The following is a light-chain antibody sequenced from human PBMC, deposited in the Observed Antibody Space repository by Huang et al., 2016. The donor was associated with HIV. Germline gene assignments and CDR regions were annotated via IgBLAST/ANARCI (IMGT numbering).Light chain of an antibody. Sequence: IQMIQSPSSLSASVGDRVTSTCRASQSIDGYLNWYQQKPGKAPRLLISSASTMPTGVPPRVSGSGSGTDYTLIIDNLQPDDFATYFCQQSYSTLITFGQGSRLDTK. V-gene: IGKV1-39*01. CDR1: QSIDGY. CDR3: QQSYSTLIT. CDR2: SAS. J-gene: IGKJ5*01.